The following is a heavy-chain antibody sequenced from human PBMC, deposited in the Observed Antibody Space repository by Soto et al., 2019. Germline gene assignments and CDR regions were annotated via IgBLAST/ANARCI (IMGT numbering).Heavy chain of an antibody. J-gene: IGHJ4*01. CDR3: ARERDSSGYILRY. CDR2: IYARGTT. D-gene: IGHD3-22*01. Sequence: EVQLVESGGGLIQPGGSLRLSCAASGFTVSNNYMTWVRQAPGKGLEWVSIIYARGTTYYADSVKGRFPISRHNSDNTLYLQMNRLSAEETAMYYCARERDSSGYILRYWGKGTLVTVSS. V-gene: IGHV3-53*01. CDR1: GFTVSNNY.